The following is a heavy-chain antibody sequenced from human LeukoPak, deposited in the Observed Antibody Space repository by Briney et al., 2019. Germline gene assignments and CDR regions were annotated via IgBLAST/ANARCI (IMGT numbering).Heavy chain of an antibody. V-gene: IGHV3-9*01. Sequence: PGRSLRLSCAASGFTFDDYAMHWVRHAPGKGLEWVSGISWNSGSIGYADSVKGRFTISRDNAKNSLYLQMNSLRAEDTALYYCAKDIRGDYYGSRGYFDYWGQGTLVTVSS. CDR3: AKDIRGDYYGSRGYFDY. CDR2: ISWNSGSI. CDR1: GFTFDDYA. J-gene: IGHJ4*02. D-gene: IGHD3-10*01.